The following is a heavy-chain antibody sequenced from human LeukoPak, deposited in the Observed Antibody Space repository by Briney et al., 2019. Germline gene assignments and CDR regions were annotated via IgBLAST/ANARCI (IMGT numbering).Heavy chain of an antibody. CDR2: ISSSSSYI. D-gene: IGHD3-22*01. CDR3: ARDCYDSSGSDN. V-gene: IGHV3-21*01. CDR1: GFTFSSYS. Sequence: PGGSLRLSCAASGFTFSSYSMNWVRQAPGKGLGWVSSISSSSSYIYYADSVKGRFTISRDNAKNSLYLQMNSLRAEDTAVYYCARDCYDSSGSDNWGQGTLVTVSS. J-gene: IGHJ4*02.